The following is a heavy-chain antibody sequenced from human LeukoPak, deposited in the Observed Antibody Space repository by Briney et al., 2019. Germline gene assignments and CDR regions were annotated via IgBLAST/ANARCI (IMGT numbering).Heavy chain of an antibody. Sequence: ASVKVSCKASGYTFTGYYMRWVRQASGQGLEWKGWINPNSGGTNYAQKFRGRVTMTRDTSISTAYMELSRLRSDDTAVYYCARDGWILGWYDYDYMDVWGKGTTVTVSS. CDR3: ARDGWILGWYDYDYMDV. D-gene: IGHD6-19*01. J-gene: IGHJ6*03. V-gene: IGHV1-2*02. CDR1: GYTFTGYY. CDR2: INPNSGGT.